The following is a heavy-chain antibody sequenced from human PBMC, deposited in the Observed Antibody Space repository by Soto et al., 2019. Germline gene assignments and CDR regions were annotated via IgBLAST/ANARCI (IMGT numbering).Heavy chain of an antibody. CDR3: AGPDYYDSSGYDFNS. D-gene: IGHD3-22*01. J-gene: IGHJ5*01. CDR1: GYSFTSYW. CDR2: IDPSDSYT. Sequence: GESLKISCKGSGYSFTSYWISWVRQMPGKGLEWMGRIDPSDSYTNYSPSFQGHVTISADKSISTAYLQWSSLKASDTAMYYCAGPDYYDSSGYDFNSWDRGPLFT. V-gene: IGHV5-10-1*01.